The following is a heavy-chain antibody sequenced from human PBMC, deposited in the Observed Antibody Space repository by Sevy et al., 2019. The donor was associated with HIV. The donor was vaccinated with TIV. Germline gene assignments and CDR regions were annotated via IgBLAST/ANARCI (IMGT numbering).Heavy chain of an antibody. J-gene: IGHJ6*02. CDR1: GASISSYY. Sequence: SEILSLTCTVSGASISSYYWSCIRQPPGKGLEWVGYIYYNGRTNYNPSLKSRVTISVDTSKNQFSLKLISVIAADTAVYYCARSLADYYYGMDVWGQGTTVPVSS. CDR3: ARSLADYYYGMDV. CDR2: IYYNGRT. V-gene: IGHV4-59*01.